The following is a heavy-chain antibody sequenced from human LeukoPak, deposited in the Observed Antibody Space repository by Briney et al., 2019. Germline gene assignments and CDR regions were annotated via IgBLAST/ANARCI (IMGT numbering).Heavy chain of an antibody. D-gene: IGHD3-22*01. CDR3: ARRGYYYDSSGSYNNWFDP. CDR1: GGSISSGDYY. CDR2: MYHSGST. V-gene: IGHV4-31*03. J-gene: IGHJ5*02. Sequence: PSETLSLTCTVSGGSISSGDYYWTWIRQHPGKGLEWIVNMYHSGSTYYNPSLKSRVTISVDTFKNQFSLKLSSVTAADTAVYYCARRGYYYDSSGSYNNWFDPWGQGTLVTVSP.